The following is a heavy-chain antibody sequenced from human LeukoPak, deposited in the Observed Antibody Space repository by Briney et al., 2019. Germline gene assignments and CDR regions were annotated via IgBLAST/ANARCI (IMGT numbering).Heavy chain of an antibody. CDR2: ISYDGSNK. CDR3: ARDSSLYYDSSVGAFDI. J-gene: IGHJ3*02. D-gene: IGHD3-22*01. CDR1: GFTFSSYA. Sequence: GGSLRLSRAASGFTFSSYAMHWVRQAPGKGLEWVAVISYDGSNKYYADSVKGRFTISRDNSKNTLYLQMNSPRAEDTAVYYCARDSSLYYDSSVGAFDIWGQGTMVTVSS. V-gene: IGHV3-30-3*01.